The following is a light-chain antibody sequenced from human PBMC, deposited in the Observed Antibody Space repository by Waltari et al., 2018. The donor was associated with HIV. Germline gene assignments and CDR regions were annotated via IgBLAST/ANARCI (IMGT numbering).Light chain of an antibody. CDR1: NIGSKS. J-gene: IGLJ2*01. V-gene: IGLV3-21*02. CDR3: QVWDSSSDPVV. CDR2: YDS. Sequence: SYVLTQPPSVSVAPGQTARITCGGNNIGSKSVHWYQQKPGQAPVLVVYYDSDRPAGMPERFSGANSGNTATLTISRVEAGDEADYYCQVWDSSSDPVVFGGGTKLTVL.